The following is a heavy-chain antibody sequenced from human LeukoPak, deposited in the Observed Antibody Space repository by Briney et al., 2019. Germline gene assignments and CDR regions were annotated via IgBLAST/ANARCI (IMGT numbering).Heavy chain of an antibody. J-gene: IGHJ4*02. V-gene: IGHV4-59*01. D-gene: IGHD6-13*01. CDR2: IYYSGST. CDR3: ARDSSPSEGYFGY. CDR1: GGSISSYY. Sequence: SETLSLTCTVSGGSISSYYWSWIRQPPGKGLEWIGYIYYSGSTNYNPSLKSRVTISVDTSKNQFSLKLGSVTAADTAVYYCARDSSPSEGYFGYWGQGTLVTVSS.